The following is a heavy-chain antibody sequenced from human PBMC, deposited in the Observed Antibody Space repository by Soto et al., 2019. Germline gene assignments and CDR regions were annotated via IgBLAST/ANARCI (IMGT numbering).Heavy chain of an antibody. D-gene: IGHD2-21*01. CDR1: GFTFSSYA. Sequence: EVQLLESGGGLVQPGGSLRLSCAASGFTFSSYAMAWVRQASGKGLEWVSSITSSGDSTYYADSVKGRFTISRDNSKNTLYLQMNSLRAEDTAVYYCANLEVSWGQGTLVTVSS. J-gene: IGHJ4*02. CDR3: ANLEVS. V-gene: IGHV3-23*01. CDR2: ITSSGDST.